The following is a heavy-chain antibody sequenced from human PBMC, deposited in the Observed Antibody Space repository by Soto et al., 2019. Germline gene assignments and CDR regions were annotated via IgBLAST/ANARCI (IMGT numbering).Heavy chain of an antibody. D-gene: IGHD6-13*01. CDR1: GFIFSTYG. CDR2: IWHDGSEK. J-gene: IGHJ6*03. CDR3: ARPAGHYYYYMDV. V-gene: IGHV3-33*01. Sequence: QEQLVASGGGVVQSGRSLRLSCAASGFIFSTYGMHWVRQAPGKGLEWVALIWHDGSEKYYADSVKGRFTITRDTSKNTLYLQMNSLIAEATAVYFCARPAGHYYYYMDVWGIGTTVTVSS.